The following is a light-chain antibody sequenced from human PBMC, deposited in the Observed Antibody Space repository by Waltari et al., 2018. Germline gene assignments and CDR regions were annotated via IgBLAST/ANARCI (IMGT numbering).Light chain of an antibody. CDR3: RQCNNWPPWT. V-gene: IGKV3-15*01. CDR1: QSISGN. CDR2: GAS. J-gene: IGKJ1*01. Sequence: IVMTQSPATLSVSPGERVTLPCRASQSISGNLAWYQQKPGQAPRLLVYGASTRATGIPARFSGSGSGTEFTLTISILQSEDFAVYCGRQCNNWPPWTVGQGTKVDIQ.